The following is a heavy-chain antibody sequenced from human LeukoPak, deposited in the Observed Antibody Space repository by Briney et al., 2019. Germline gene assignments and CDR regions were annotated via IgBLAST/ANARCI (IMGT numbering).Heavy chain of an antibody. Sequence: ASVKVSCKASGYTFTSYAMNWVRQAPGQGLEWMGWINTNTGNPTYAQGFTGRFVFSLDTSVSTAYLQISSLKAEDTAVYYCARVDSPGDDYCYYGMDVWGQGTTVTVSS. J-gene: IGHJ6*02. CDR1: GYTFTSYA. CDR2: INTNTGNP. CDR3: ARVDSPGDDYCYYGMDV. D-gene: IGHD7-27*01. V-gene: IGHV7-4-1*02.